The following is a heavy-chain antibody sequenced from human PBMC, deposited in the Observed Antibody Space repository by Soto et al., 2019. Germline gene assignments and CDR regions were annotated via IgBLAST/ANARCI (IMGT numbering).Heavy chain of an antibody. CDR1: GFTFDDYA. CDR3: ARHGSSWDEFDF. CDR2: ISWNSGSI. V-gene: IGHV3-9*01. Sequence: PGGSLRLSCAASGFTFDDYAMHWVRQAPGKGLEWVSGISWNSGSIDYADSVKGRFTISRDNAKNSLYLQLNSLRADDTSTFYCARHGSSWDEFDFWGQGTPVTVSS. J-gene: IGHJ4*02. D-gene: IGHD6-13*01.